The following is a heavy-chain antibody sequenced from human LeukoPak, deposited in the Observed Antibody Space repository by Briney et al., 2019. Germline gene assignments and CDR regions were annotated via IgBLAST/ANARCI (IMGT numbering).Heavy chain of an antibody. D-gene: IGHD2-2*01. Sequence: PGGSLRLSCAASGLTFTSYGIHWVRQAPGKGLEWVAVISYDGTNDYYADSVKGRFTISRDDSKNTLYLQMNSLRAEDTAVYSCVKEGRYDVVLEGIGWYFDVWGRGTRVTVSS. CDR3: VKEGRYDVVLEGIGWYFDV. V-gene: IGHV3-30*18. CDR2: ISYDGTND. CDR1: GLTFTSYG. J-gene: IGHJ2*01.